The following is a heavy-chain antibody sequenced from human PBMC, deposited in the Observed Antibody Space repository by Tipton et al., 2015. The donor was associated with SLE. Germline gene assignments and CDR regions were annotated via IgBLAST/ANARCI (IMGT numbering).Heavy chain of an antibody. J-gene: IGHJ4*02. CDR1: GDTIDGNTYX. D-gene: IGHD7-27*01. CDR3: ARLTPWGYDY. CDR2: ISYSGAT. Sequence: TLSLTCTVSGDTIDGNTYXXDWIRQPPGKGLMLIGSISYSGATSYNXXLKSRVTISVDTSKNQFSLSLISVTAADTAVYYCARLTPWGYDYWGPGMXVTVSS. V-gene: IGHV4-39*07.